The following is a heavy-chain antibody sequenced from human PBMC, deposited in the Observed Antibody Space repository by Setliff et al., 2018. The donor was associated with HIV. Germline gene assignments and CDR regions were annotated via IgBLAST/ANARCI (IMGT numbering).Heavy chain of an antibody. D-gene: IGHD3-22*01. CDR3: ARVRLIFTMIVVVSGAFDI. V-gene: IGHV1-18*01. CDR1: GYTFTSYG. CDR2: ISAYNGNT. Sequence: ASVKVSCKASGYTFTSYGISWVRQAPGQGLEWMGWISAYNGNTNYAQKLQGGVTMTTDTSTSTAYMELRSLRSDDTAVYYCARVRLIFTMIVVVSGAFDIWGQGTMVTVSS. J-gene: IGHJ3*02.